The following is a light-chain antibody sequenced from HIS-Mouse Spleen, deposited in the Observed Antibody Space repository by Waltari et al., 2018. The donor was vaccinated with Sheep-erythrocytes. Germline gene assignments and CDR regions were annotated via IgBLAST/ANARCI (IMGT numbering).Light chain of an antibody. CDR1: SSDVGGYNY. CDR3: CSYAGSFWV. V-gene: IGLV2-11*01. J-gene: IGLJ3*02. Sequence: QSALTQPRSVSGSPGQSVTISCTGTSSDVGGYNYVSWYQQHPGKAPKLMIYEGSKRPSGVSNRFSGSKSGNPASLTISGLQAEDEADYYCCSYAGSFWVFGGGTKLTVL. CDR2: EGS.